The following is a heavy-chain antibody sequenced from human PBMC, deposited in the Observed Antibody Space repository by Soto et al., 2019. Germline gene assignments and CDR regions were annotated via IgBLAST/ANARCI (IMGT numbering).Heavy chain of an antibody. J-gene: IGHJ1*01. CDR3: ARDGEGEAAAGMVH. D-gene: IGHD6-13*01. CDR2: INAGDGDR. V-gene: IGHV1-3*01. Sequence: APGQRPEWMGWINAGDGDRKYSQKFQGRLTIIRDTSASTAYMELSSLRSEDTAVYYCARDGEGEAAAGMVHWGQGTLVTVSS.